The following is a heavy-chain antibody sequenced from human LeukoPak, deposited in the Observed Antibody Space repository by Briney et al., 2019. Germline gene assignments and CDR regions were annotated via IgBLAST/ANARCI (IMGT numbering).Heavy chain of an antibody. CDR2: IKQDGSEK. D-gene: IGHD1-7*01. CDR3: ARDVELF. Sequence: PGGSLRLSCAASGFTFSRYWMSWVRQAPGKGLEWVAYIKQDGSEKYYVDSVKGRFTISRDNAKNSLYLQMSSLRAEDTAVYYCARDVELFWGQGTLVTVSS. J-gene: IGHJ4*02. V-gene: IGHV3-7*01. CDR1: GFTFSRYW.